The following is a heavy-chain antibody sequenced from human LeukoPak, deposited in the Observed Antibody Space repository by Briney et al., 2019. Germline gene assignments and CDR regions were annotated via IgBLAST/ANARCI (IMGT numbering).Heavy chain of an antibody. CDR1: GFTFSSYN. CDR3: ATRGYSYGRASDH. CDR2: ISSSSSYI. V-gene: IGHV3-21*01. Sequence: GGSLRLSCAASGFTFSSYNMNWVRQAPGKGLEWVSSISSSSSYIYYADSVKGRFTISRDNAKNSLYLQMNSLRAEDTAVYYCATRGYSYGRASDHWGQGTLVTVSS. J-gene: IGHJ4*02. D-gene: IGHD5-18*01.